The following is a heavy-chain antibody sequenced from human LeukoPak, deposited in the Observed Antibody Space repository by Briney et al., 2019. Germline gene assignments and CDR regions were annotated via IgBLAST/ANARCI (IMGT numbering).Heavy chain of an antibody. V-gene: IGHV1-69*04. CDR2: IIPILGIA. J-gene: IGHJ4*02. Sequence: SVKVSCKASGGTFSSYAISWVRQAPGQGLEWMGRIIPILGIANYAQKFQGRVTITADKSTSTAYMELSSLRSEDTAVYYCARGSSSWYYFDYWGQXTLVTVSS. D-gene: IGHD6-13*01. CDR1: GGTFSSYA. CDR3: ARGSSSWYYFDY.